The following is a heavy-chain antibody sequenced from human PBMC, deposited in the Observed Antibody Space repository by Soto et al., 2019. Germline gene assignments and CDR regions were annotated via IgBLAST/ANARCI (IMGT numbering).Heavy chain of an antibody. Sequence: GGSLRLSCAASGFTVSSNYMSWVRQAPGKGLEWVSVIYSGGSTYYADSVKGRFTISRDNSKNTLYLQMNSLRAEDTAVYYCARSSGSYPYYFDYWGQGTLVTVSS. D-gene: IGHD1-26*01. J-gene: IGHJ4*02. CDR1: GFTVSSNY. CDR3: ARSSGSYPYYFDY. CDR2: IYSGGST. V-gene: IGHV3-53*01.